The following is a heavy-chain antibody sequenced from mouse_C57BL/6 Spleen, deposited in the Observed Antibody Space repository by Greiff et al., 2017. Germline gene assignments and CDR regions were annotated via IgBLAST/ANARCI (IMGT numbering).Heavy chain of an antibody. D-gene: IGHD2-14*01. Sequence: EVQLQESGEGLVKPGGSLKLSCAASGFTFSSYAMSWVRQTPEKRLEWVAYISSGGDYIYYADTVKGRFTISRDNARNTLYLQMSSLKSEDTAMYYCTREGTPDAWFAYWGQGTLVTVSA. J-gene: IGHJ3*01. CDR2: ISSGGDYI. V-gene: IGHV5-9-1*02. CDR3: TREGTPDAWFAY. CDR1: GFTFSSYA.